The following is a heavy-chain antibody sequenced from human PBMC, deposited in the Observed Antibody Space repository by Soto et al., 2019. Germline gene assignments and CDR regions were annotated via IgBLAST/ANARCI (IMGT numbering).Heavy chain of an antibody. Sequence: PGGSLRLSCAASGFTFSSYSMNWVRQAPGKGLEWVSSISSSSSYIYYADSVKGRFTISRDNAKKSLYLQMNSLRAEDTAVYYCAKDLIHGGRSQDYYYYGMDVWGQGTTVTVSS. V-gene: IGHV3-21*01. CDR1: GFTFSSYS. D-gene: IGHD2-15*01. CDR2: ISSSSSYI. CDR3: AKDLIHGGRSQDYYYYGMDV. J-gene: IGHJ6*02.